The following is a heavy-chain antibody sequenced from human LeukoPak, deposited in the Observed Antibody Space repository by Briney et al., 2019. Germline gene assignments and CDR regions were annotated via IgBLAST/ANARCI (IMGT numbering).Heavy chain of an antibody. CDR1: VYTFTSYD. Sequence: ASVKVSCKASVYTFTSYDINWVRQATGQGLAWMGWMNPNSGNTGYEQKFQGRVTMTRNTSISTAYMELSSLRSEDTAVYYCAGHYYYGMDVWGQGTTVTVSS. J-gene: IGHJ6*02. CDR2: MNPNSGNT. CDR3: AGHYYYGMDV. V-gene: IGHV1-8*01.